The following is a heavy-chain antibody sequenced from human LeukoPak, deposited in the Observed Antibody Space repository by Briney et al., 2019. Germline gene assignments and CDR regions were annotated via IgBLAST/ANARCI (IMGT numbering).Heavy chain of an antibody. CDR1: GFTFSSYE. V-gene: IGHV3-48*03. D-gene: IGHD3-10*02. CDR3: AELGITMIGGV. J-gene: IGHJ6*04. Sequence: GGSLRLSCAASGFTFSSYEMNWVRQVPGKGLEWVSYISSSGSTIYYADSVKGRFTISRDNAKNSLYLQMNSLRAEDTAVYYCAELGITMIGGVWGKGTTVTVSS. CDR2: ISSSGSTI.